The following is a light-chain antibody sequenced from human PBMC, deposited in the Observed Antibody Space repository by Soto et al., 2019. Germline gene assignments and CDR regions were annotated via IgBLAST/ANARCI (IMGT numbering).Light chain of an antibody. CDR2: SNN. J-gene: IGLJ1*01. Sequence: QSVLTQPPSASGTPGQRVTISCSGSSSNIGSNTVNWYQQLPGTAPKLLLYSNNQRPSGVPDRFSGSKSGTSASLAISGLQSEDEADYYCAAWDDSLNGYVFGNGTKLTVL. CDR1: SSNIGSNT. V-gene: IGLV1-44*01. CDR3: AAWDDSLNGYV.